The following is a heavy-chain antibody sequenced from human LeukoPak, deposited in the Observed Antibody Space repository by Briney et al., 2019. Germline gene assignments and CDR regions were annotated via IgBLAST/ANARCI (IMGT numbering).Heavy chain of an antibody. J-gene: IGHJ4*02. D-gene: IGHD2-2*01. CDR3: ARPRCSSTSCPYYFDY. CDR1: GYSFTSYW. V-gene: IGHV5-51*01. Sequence: GESLKISCKGSGYSFTSYWIGWVRQMPGKGLEWMGIIYPGDSDTRYSPSFQGQVTISADKSISTAYLQWSGLKASDTAMYYCARPRCSSTSCPYYFDYWGQGTLVTVSS. CDR2: IYPGDSDT.